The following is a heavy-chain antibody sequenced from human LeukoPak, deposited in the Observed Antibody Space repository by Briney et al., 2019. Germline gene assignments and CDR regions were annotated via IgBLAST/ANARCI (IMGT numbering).Heavy chain of an antibody. CDR3: ARAGYGGYCSSTSCYPW. D-gene: IGHD2-2*01. CDR2: INHSGST. V-gene: IGHV4-34*01. J-gene: IGHJ4*02. Sequence: SETLSLTCAVYGGSFSGYYWSWIRQPPGKGLEWIGEINHSGSTNYNPSLKSRVTISVDTSKNQFSLKLSSVTAADTAVYYCARAGYGGYCSSTSCYPWWGQGTLVTVSS. CDR1: GGSFSGYY.